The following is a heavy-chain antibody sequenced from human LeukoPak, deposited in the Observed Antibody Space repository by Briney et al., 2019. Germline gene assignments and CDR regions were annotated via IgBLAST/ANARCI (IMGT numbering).Heavy chain of an antibody. CDR2: IYSGGST. CDR1: GFTVSSNY. D-gene: IGHD2-2*01. V-gene: IGHV3-53*01. Sequence: GGSLRLSCAASGFTVSSNYMSWVRQAPGKGLEWVSVIYSGGSTYYADSVKGRFTISRDNAKNSLYLQMNSLRAEDTAVYYCAMIVVVPARAFDIWGQGTMVTVSS. J-gene: IGHJ3*02. CDR3: AMIVVVPARAFDI.